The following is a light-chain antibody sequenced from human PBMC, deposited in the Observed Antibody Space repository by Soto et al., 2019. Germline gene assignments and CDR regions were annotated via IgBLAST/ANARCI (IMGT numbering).Light chain of an antibody. J-gene: IGLJ3*02. CDR3: AAWDDGLSWV. CDR1: SSNIGNNF. V-gene: IGLV1-47*01. CDR2: GNN. Sequence: QSVLTQPPSASGTPGQRVTISCSGSSSNIGNNFVYWYQHLPGTAPKLLIYGNNQRPSGVPDRFSGSKSGTSASLAISGLRSEDEADYYCAAWDDGLSWVFGGGTKVTVL.